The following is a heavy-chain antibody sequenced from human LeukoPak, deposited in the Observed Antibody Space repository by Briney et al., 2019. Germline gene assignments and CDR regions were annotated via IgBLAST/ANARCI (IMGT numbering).Heavy chain of an antibody. Sequence: GGSLRLSCVASGFTFSSYAMHWVRQAPGKGLEWGAVISYDGSNKYYADSVKGRFTISRDNSKNTLYLQMNSLRAEDTAVYYCARDFVTMVRGVIRYYFDYWGQGTLVTVSS. CDR3: ARDFVTMVRGVIRYYFDY. D-gene: IGHD3-10*01. V-gene: IGHV3-30-3*01. CDR1: GFTFSSYA. CDR2: ISYDGSNK. J-gene: IGHJ4*02.